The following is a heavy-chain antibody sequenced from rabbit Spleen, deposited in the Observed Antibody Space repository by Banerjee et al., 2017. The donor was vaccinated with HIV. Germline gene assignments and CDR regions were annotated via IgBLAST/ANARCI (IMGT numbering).Heavy chain of an antibody. J-gene: IGHJ6*01. Sequence: QSLEESRGDPVKPGASLTLTCTASVVSLTSSSYTCSVRQAPGKGLEWIACIDAGSSGFTYFASWAKGRFTISKTSSTTVALQMTRLTAADTATYFCARDTGSSFSSYGMDLWGPGTLVTVS. CDR3: ARDTGSSFSSYGMDL. D-gene: IGHD8-1*01. V-gene: IGHV1S40*01. CDR2: IDAGSSGFT. CDR1: VVSLTSSSY.